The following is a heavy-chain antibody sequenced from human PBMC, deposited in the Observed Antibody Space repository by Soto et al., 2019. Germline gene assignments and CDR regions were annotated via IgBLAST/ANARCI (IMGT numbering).Heavy chain of an antibody. CDR3: ARVSSSWPHFDY. CDR2: ISSSGSTI. D-gene: IGHD6-13*01. CDR1: GFTFSSYE. Sequence: SLRLSCAASGFTFSSYEMNWVRQAPGKGLEWVSYISSSGSTIYYADSVKGRFTISRDNAKNSLYLQMNSLRAEDTAVYYCARVSSSWPHFDYWGQGTLVTVSS. J-gene: IGHJ4*02. V-gene: IGHV3-48*03.